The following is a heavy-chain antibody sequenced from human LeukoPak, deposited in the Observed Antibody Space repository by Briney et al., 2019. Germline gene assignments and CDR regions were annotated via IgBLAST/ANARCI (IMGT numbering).Heavy chain of an antibody. J-gene: IGHJ4*02. D-gene: IGHD6-13*01. V-gene: IGHV3-30*04. CDR2: ISYDGSNK. Sequence: PGRSLRLSCATSGFTFSSYAMHWVRQAPGKGLEWVAVISYDGSNKYYADSVKGRFTISRDNSKNTLYLQMNSLRAEDTAVYYCARGNVIAAAGTATPVEIDYWGQGTLVTVSS. CDR1: GFTFSSYA. CDR3: ARGNVIAAAGTATPVEIDY.